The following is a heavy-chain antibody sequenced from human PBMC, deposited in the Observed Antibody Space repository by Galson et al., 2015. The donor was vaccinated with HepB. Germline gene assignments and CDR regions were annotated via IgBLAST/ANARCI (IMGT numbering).Heavy chain of an antibody. Sequence: SVKVSCKASGYTFTNYAMNWVRQAPGQGLEWMGWINTNTGFSTYGQDFTGRFVFSLDTSVNTAYLQITSLKAEDTAVYYCARNNTTNSPNFDPWGQGTLVIVSS. CDR3: ARNNTTNSPNFDP. J-gene: IGHJ5*02. CDR1: GYTFTNYA. CDR2: INTNTGFS. D-gene: IGHD1-14*01. V-gene: IGHV7-4-1*02.